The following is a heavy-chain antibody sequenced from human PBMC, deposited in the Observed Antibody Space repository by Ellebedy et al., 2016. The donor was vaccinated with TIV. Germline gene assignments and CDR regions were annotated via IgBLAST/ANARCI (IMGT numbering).Heavy chain of an antibody. D-gene: IGHD4/OR15-4a*01. V-gene: IGHV1-2*02. J-gene: IGHJ6*02. CDR3: ARVLRATSGMDV. CDR2: INPNSGGT. Sequence: ASVKVSCKASGHTFRGYYIHWVRQAPGQGLEWMGWINPNSGGTNHAQKFQGRVTMTRDTSVNTAYMELSRLQSDDTAVYYCARVLRATSGMDVWGQGTTVIVS. CDR1: GHTFRGYY.